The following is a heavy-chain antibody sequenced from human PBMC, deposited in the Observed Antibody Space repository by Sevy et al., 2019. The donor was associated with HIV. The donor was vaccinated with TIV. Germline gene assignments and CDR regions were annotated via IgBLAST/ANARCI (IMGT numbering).Heavy chain of an antibody. CDR1: GFTFSSYA. D-gene: IGHD1-26*01. J-gene: IGHJ4*02. CDR3: ARGGQYSGSYYVGY. CDR2: ISYDGSNK. Sequence: GGSLRLSCAASGFTFSSYAMHWVRQAPGKGLEWVAVISYDGSNKYYADSVKGRFTISRDNSKNTLYLQMNSLRAEDTAVYYGARGGQYSGSYYVGYWGQGTLVTVSS. V-gene: IGHV3-30-3*01.